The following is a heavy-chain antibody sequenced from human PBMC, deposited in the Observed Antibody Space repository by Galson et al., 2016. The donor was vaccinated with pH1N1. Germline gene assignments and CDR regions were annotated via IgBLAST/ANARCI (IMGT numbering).Heavy chain of an antibody. V-gene: IGHV4-39*01. Sequence: ETLSLTCTVSGGSISSNHNWGWIRQPPGKGLEWVGSVHYTGAASYNPSLRSRVTLSLDTSTNQFYLKMTSVTAADTAVYYCGRNRMWLTFPDYGGQGTLATISS. CDR2: VHYTGAA. J-gene: IGHJ4*02. D-gene: IGHD6-19*01. CDR1: GGSISSNHN. CDR3: GRNRMWLTFPDY.